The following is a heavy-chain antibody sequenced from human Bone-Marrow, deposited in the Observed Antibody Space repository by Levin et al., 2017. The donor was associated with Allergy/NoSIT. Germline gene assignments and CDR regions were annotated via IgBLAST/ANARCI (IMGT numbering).Heavy chain of an antibody. D-gene: IGHD1-26*01. CDR3: ARGSYLLDV. Sequence: TGGSLRLSCIVSGGSINSFYWSWIRQSPGKPLEWIGYVYYSGSTNYNPSLKSRVTISVDTSKNQFSLKVSSVTAADTALYYCARGSYLLDVWGQGTTVTVS. V-gene: IGHV4-59*01. CDR1: GGSINSFY. J-gene: IGHJ6*02. CDR2: VYYSGST.